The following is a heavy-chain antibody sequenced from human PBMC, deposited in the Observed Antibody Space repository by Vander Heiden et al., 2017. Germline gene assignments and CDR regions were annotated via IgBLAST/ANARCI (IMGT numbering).Heavy chain of an antibody. D-gene: IGHD3-10*01. CDR2: ISSRSTHI. J-gene: IGHJ4*02. CDR3: ARDPRSPPHDYFDY. V-gene: IGHV3-21*01. Sequence: EVHLVESGGGLVKPGGSLRLSCAASGFSFSIYSMTWIRRTPGMGREGVSSISSRSTHIYYADSGKGRFTISRDNAKNSMFLQMNSLSADGSAVYYFARDPRSPPHDYFDYWGQGTLVTVSS. CDR1: GFSFSIYS.